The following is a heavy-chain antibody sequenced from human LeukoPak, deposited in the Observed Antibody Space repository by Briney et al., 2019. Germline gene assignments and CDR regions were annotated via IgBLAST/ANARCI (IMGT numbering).Heavy chain of an antibody. D-gene: IGHD3-22*01. Sequence: SETLSLTCTVSGGSISSSGYYWGWIRQSPGEGLEWVGNIYYSGITYYNPSLKSRVTISVDTSKKQFSLNLSSVTAADTAVYYCARHMDYDSSGYYFDYWGQGTLVTVSS. V-gene: IGHV4-39*01. CDR3: ARHMDYDSSGYYFDY. J-gene: IGHJ4*02. CDR1: GGSISSSGYY. CDR2: IYYSGIT.